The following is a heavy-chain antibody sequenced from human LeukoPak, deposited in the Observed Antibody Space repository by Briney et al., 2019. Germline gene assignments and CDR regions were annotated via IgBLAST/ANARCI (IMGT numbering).Heavy chain of an antibody. J-gene: IGHJ4*02. D-gene: IGHD2-15*01. CDR3: AKDRGYRSGGSCYRYFDY. Sequence: PGGSLRLSCAAPGFIFNSYSMNWVRQAPGKGLEWVSYISHTGTPTHYADSVKGRFTISRDDAKNSLYLQMNSLRDEDTAVYYCAKDRGYRSGGSCYRYFDYWGQGTLVTVSS. CDR1: GFIFNSYS. CDR2: ISHTGTPT. V-gene: IGHV3-48*02.